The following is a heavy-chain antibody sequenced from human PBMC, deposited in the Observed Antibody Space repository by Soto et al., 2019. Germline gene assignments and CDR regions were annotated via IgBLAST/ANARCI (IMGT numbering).Heavy chain of an antibody. CDR2: TFGYSAK. CDR3: AAAQQDYQYVWETYRYSGFES. Sequence: SGPTLVNPTESLTLTCTVSGFSHRNAGMWVSWIRQLPGKALECVAQTFGYSAKPHSTSLKSRLTSSNDTSKSQVVLTMTKKHPVETATYYCAAAQQDYQYVWETYRYSGFESWGQGTLVTVSS. J-gene: IGHJ4*02. CDR1: GFSHRNAGMW. D-gene: IGHD3-16*02. V-gene: IGHV2-26*01.